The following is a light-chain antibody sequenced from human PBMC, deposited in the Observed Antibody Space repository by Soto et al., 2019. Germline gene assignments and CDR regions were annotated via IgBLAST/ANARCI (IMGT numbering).Light chain of an antibody. J-gene: IGLJ2*01. CDR2: TNN. Sequence: QAVVTQPPSASGTPGQRVTISCSGSTSNIGSETVNWYQQLPGTAPKLLIYTNNQRPSGVPDRFSGSKSGTSASLAISGLQSEDEANYYCGAWDDSLNGPVFGGGTKLTVL. CDR1: TSNIGSET. CDR3: GAWDDSLNGPV. V-gene: IGLV1-44*01.